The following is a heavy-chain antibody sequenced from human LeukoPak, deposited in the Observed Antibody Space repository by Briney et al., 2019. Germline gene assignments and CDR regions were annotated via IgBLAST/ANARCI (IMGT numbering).Heavy chain of an antibody. CDR2: MYYSGST. CDR3: ARVQAGYCSSTSCPDWFDP. Sequence: PSETLSLTCTVSGGSISSGNYYWSWIRQHPGKGLEWIGYMYYSGSTYYNPSLKSRATISVDTSKNQFSLKLSSVTAADTAVYYCARVQAGYCSSTSCPDWFDPWGQGTLVTVSS. J-gene: IGHJ5*02. V-gene: IGHV4-31*03. CDR1: GGSISSGNYY. D-gene: IGHD2-2*01.